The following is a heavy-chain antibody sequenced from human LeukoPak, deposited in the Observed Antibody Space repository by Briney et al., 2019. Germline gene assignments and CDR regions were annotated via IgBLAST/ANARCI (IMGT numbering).Heavy chain of an antibody. J-gene: IGHJ6*03. CDR2: ISYDGSNK. Sequence: PGGSLRLSCAASGFTFSSYGMHWVRQAPGKGLEWVAAISYDGSNKYYADSVKGRFTISRDNSKNTLYVQMNSLRAEDTAVYYCAKGRGYTDVWGKGTTVTVSS. CDR3: AKGRGYTDV. CDR1: GFTFSSYG. V-gene: IGHV3-30*18.